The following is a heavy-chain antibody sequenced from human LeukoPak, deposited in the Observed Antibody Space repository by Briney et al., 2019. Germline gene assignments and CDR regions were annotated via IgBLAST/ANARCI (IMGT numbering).Heavy chain of an antibody. D-gene: IGHD3-3*01. CDR3: ARAGNGYYDFWSGYPTYYYYYMDV. Sequence: SQTLCLSCTVSGGSISSGGYYWSWIRQHPGKGLEWIGYIYYSGSTYYNPSLKSRVTISEDTSKNQFSLKRSSVTAADTAVYYCARAGNGYYDFWSGYPTYYYYYMDVWGKGATVTVSS. CDR2: IYYSGST. V-gene: IGHV4-31*03. CDR1: GGSISSGGYY. J-gene: IGHJ6*03.